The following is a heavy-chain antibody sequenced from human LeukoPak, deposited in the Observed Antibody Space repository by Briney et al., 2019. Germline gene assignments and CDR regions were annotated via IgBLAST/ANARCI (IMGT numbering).Heavy chain of an antibody. Sequence: ASVKVSCKASGYTFTDYYVHWVRQAPGQGLEWMGWMNPNSGGTNYAQRFQGRVTRTRDTSISTAYMELTRLRFDDTAVFYCATSRGGTSFDYWGQGTLVTVSS. CDR3: ATSRGGTSFDY. D-gene: IGHD2-2*01. CDR2: MNPNSGGT. V-gene: IGHV1-2*02. J-gene: IGHJ4*02. CDR1: GYTFTDYY.